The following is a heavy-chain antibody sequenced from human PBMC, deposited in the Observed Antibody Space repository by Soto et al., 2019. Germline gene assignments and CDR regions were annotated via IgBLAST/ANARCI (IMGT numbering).Heavy chain of an antibody. V-gene: IGHV3-7*03. CDR3: ARAKYSNAWYSFDL. D-gene: IGHD4-4*01. CDR2: IKHDGSAQ. J-gene: IGHJ4*02. CDR1: GFTFSGYW. Sequence: GGSRRLSCEASGFTFSGYWMSWVRQAPGKGLEWVADIKHDGSAQYYVDSVKGRLTISRDNAKKQLYLQMNGLRAEDTALYYCARAKYSNAWYSFDLWGQGNLVTVSS.